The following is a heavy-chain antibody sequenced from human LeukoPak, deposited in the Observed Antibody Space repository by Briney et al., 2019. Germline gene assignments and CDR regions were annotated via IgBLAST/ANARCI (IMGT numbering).Heavy chain of an antibody. V-gene: IGHV4-39*01. CDR1: GGSISSSSYY. CDR2: IHYSGST. D-gene: IGHD3-22*01. J-gene: IGHJ2*01. Sequence: SETLSLTCTVSGGSISSSSYYWSWIRQPPGEGLEWIGSIHYSGSTYYNPSLKSRVTMSVDTSKNQFSLKLSSVTAADTAMYDCASQPWDSSAYYLYWYFDLWGRGSLVTVSS. CDR3: ASQPWDSSAYYLYWYFDL.